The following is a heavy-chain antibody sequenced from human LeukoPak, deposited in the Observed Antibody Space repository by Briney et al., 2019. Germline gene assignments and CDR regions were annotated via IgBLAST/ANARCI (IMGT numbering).Heavy chain of an antibody. CDR3: ARDAITIFGVVSPGMNV. Sequence: PGGSLRLSCAASGFTFSSYSMNWVRQAPGKGLEWVSSISSSSSYIYYADSVKGRFTISRDNAKNSLYLQMNSLRAEDTAVYYRARDAITIFGVVSPGMNVWGQGTTVTVSS. CDR2: ISSSSSYI. D-gene: IGHD3-3*01. V-gene: IGHV3-21*01. J-gene: IGHJ6*02. CDR1: GFTFSSYS.